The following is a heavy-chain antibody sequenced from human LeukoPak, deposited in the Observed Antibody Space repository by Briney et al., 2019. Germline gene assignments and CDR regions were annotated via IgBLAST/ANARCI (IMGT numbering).Heavy chain of an antibody. J-gene: IGHJ4*02. Sequence: ASVKVSCKASGYTFPGHHIHWVRQAPGQGLEWMGWINPKNGGTNYAQKFQGWVTMTRDTSISTAYMELSRLRSDDTAVYYCARAGIAAAGDLWGQGTLVTVSS. D-gene: IGHD6-13*01. CDR3: ARAGIAAAGDL. V-gene: IGHV1-2*04. CDR2: INPKNGGT. CDR1: GYTFPGHH.